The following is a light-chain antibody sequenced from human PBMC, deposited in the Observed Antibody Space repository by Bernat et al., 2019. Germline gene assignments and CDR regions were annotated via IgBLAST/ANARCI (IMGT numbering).Light chain of an antibody. CDR1: QSVNSD. CDR2: GAS. Sequence: EIVMTQSPATLSVSPGESATLSCRASQSVNSDLAWYQLRPGQAPRLLIYGASTRATGIPARFSGSGSVTEFTLTISSLQSEDFAVYYCQQFNSWPVHTFGQGTKLEIK. V-gene: IGKV3-15*01. CDR3: QQFNSWPVHT. J-gene: IGKJ2*01.